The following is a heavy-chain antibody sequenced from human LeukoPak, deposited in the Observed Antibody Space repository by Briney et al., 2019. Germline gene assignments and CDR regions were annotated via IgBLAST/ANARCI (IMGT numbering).Heavy chain of an antibody. Sequence: GGSLRLSCAASGFTFSSYAMSWVRQAPGKGLEWVSAISGSGGSTYYADSVKGRFTISRDNSKNTLYLQMNSLRAEDTAVYYCAKGLGEYCSSTSCYSEGRDYWGQGTLVTVSS. CDR3: AKGLGEYCSSTSCYSEGRDY. D-gene: IGHD2-2*01. V-gene: IGHV3-23*01. CDR2: ISGSGGST. CDR1: GFTFSSYA. J-gene: IGHJ4*02.